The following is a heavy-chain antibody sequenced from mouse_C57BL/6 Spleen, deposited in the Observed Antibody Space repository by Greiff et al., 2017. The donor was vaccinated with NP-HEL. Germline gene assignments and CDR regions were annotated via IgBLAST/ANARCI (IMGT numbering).Heavy chain of an antibody. J-gene: IGHJ1*03. CDR1: GYTFTSYW. CDR2: IDPSDSYT. CDR3: ARRGYYDWYFDV. D-gene: IGHD2-1*01. Sequence: QVQLQQPGAELVMPGASVKLSCKASGYTFTSYWMHWVKQRPGQGLEWIGEIDPSDSYTNYNQKFKGKSTLTVDKSSSTAYMQLSSLTSEDSAVYYCARRGYYDWYFDVWGTGTTVTVSS. V-gene: IGHV1-69*01.